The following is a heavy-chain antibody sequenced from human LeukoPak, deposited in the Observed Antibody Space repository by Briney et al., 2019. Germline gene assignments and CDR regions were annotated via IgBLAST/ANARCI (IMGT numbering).Heavy chain of an antibody. CDR3: TKDLKPGGADV. Sequence: PGGSLSLSCVVSGFNSHEYGMHWVRQAPGKGLEWFSGIIWSTGRTGYGDSVKGRFTISRDNAENSLYLQMNSLRVEDTALYYCTKDLKPGGADVWGKGTTVIVSS. D-gene: IGHD1-14*01. CDR1: GFNSHEYG. J-gene: IGHJ6*04. V-gene: IGHV3-9*02. CDR2: IIWSTGRT.